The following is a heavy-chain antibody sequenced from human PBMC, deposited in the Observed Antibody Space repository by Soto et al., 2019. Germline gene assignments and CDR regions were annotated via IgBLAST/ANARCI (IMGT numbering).Heavy chain of an antibody. CDR2: IKHDAGET. CDR1: GFTFSSYW. Sequence: GGSLRLSCAASGFTFSSYWMSWVRQAPGKGLEWVVSIKHDAGETYYLDSVKGRFTVSRDNAKNSLYLQMDSLRVEDTAMYYCARDAVKRSYYDFWSGSLFWGQGSLVTVYS. V-gene: IGHV3-7*01. J-gene: IGHJ4*02. CDR3: ARDAVKRSYYDFWSGSLF. D-gene: IGHD3-3*01.